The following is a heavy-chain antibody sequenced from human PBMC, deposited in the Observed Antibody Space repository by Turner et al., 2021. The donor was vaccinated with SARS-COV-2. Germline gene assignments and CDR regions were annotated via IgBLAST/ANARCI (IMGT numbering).Heavy chain of an antibody. CDR3: ATGYAYCGGDCSIHY. CDR2: FDPEDAET. Sequence: QVQLVQSGAEVKKPGASVKVSCKVSGYTLTELSMHWVRQAPVKGLEWMGGFDPEDAETIYAQKFQGRVTMTEDTSSDTAYMELSSLRSEDTAVYYCATGYAYCGGDCSIHYWGQGTLVTVSS. CDR1: GYTLTELS. V-gene: IGHV1-24*01. J-gene: IGHJ4*02. D-gene: IGHD2-21*02.